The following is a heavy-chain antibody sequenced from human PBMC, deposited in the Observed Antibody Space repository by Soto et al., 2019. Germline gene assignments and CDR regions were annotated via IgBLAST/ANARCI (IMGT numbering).Heavy chain of an antibody. Sequence: GGSLRLSCTVSGFTFGDYHMSWVRQAPGKGLEWVSFIKSNTYGGTTEYAASVKGRFTISRDDFKSIAFLQMNSLKTEDTAVYYCTRDRRPAGRGYYFVYWGQGALVTVSS. J-gene: IGHJ4*02. CDR3: TRDRRPAGRGYYFVY. CDR1: GFTFGDYH. V-gene: IGHV3-49*04. CDR2: IKSNTYGGTT.